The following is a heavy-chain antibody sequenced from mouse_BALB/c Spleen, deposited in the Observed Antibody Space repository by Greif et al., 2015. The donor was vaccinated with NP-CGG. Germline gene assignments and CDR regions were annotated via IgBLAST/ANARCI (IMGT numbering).Heavy chain of an antibody. CDR1: GYTFTSYW. CDR2: INPSTGYT. J-gene: IGHJ1*01. D-gene: IGHD2-1*01. CDR3: ARYGNYWYFDV. Sequence: VQLQQSGAELAKPGASVKMSCKASGYTFTSYWMRWVKQRPGQGLEWIGYINPSTGYTEYNQKFKDKATLTADKSSSTAYMQLSSLTSEDSAVYYCARYGNYWYFDVWGAGTTVTVSS. V-gene: IGHV1-7*01.